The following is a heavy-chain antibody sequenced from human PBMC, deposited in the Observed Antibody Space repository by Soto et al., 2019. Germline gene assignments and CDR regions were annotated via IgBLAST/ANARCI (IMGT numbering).Heavy chain of an antibody. CDR1: GFSLSNARMG. D-gene: IGHD4-17*01. CDR3: ARINLRMTTVTTPSYWFDP. CDR2: IFSNDEK. Sequence: QVTLKESGPVLVKPTETLTLTCTVSGFSLSNARMGVSWIRQPPGKALEWLAHIFSNDEKSYSTSLKSRLTISKDTSKSQVVLTMTNMDPVDTATYYCARINLRMTTVTTPSYWFDPWGQGTLVTVSS. J-gene: IGHJ5*02. V-gene: IGHV2-26*01.